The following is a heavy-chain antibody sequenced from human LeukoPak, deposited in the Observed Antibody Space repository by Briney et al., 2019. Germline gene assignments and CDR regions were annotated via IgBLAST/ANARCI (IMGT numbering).Heavy chain of an antibody. CDR2: ISAYNGNT. V-gene: IGHV1-18*01. CDR1: GYTLTSYG. D-gene: IGHD3-9*01. Sequence: ASVKVSCKASGYTLTSYGISWVRQAPGQGFERMGWISAYNGNTNYAQKLQGRVTMTRDTSTSTAYMELRSLRSDDTAVYYCARVDILTGYYYFDYWGQGTLVTVSS. CDR3: ARVDILTGYYYFDY. J-gene: IGHJ4*02.